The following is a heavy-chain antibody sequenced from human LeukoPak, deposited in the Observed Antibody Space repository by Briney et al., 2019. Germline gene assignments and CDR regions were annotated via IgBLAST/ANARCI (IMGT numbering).Heavy chain of an antibody. CDR2: ISRSSTTI. CDR3: ARAKRNGFDI. CDR1: GFTFSNYS. J-gene: IGHJ3*02. V-gene: IGHV3-48*01. Sequence: GGSLRLSCAASGFTFSNYSMNWGRQAPGKGLEWGSYISRSSTTIYYADSVKGRFTISRDNAKNSLFLQMTSLRAEDTAVYYCARAKRNGFDIWGQGTMVTVSS.